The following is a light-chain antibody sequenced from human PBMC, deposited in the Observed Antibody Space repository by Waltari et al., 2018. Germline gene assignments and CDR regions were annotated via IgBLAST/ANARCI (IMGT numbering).Light chain of an antibody. CDR2: DAS. J-gene: IGLJ3*02. V-gene: IGLV2-14*03. CDR1: AGAVAFYNY. CDR3: NSYTGSSSWV. Sequence: QSALTQPASVSGSPALSITISCTGTAGAVAFYNYVSWDQQHPGTAPKVIIYDASERPSGVSKRFSGSKSGNAAVLTISGLQAEDEADYYCNSYTGSSSWVFGGGTKLTV.